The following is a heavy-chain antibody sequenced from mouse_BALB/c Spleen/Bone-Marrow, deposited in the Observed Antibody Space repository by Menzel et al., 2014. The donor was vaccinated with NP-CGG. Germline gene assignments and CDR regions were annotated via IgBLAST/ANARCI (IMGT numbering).Heavy chain of an antibody. CDR1: GYSFTSYW. D-gene: IGHD1-1*01. CDR3: ARLEGNYGSTFAY. J-gene: IGHJ3*01. CDR2: IHPSDTET. V-gene: IGHV1-61*01. Sequence: QVQLQQPGAELVRPGASVKPSCKASGYSFTSYWMNWVKQRPGHGLEWIGMIHPSDTETRLNQRFKDKATLTVDKSSSAAYMQLNSPTSEDSAVYYCARLEGNYGSTFAYWGQGTLVTVSA.